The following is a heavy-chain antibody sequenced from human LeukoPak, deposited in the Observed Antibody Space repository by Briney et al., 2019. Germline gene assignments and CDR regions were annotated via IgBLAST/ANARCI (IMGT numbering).Heavy chain of an antibody. D-gene: IGHD6-13*01. J-gene: IGHJ6*02. Sequence: LSLTCAVSGGSISSSNWWSWVRQPPGKGLEWVSYISSSGSTIYYADSVKGRFTISRDNAKNSLYLQMNSLRAEDTAVYYCARDSSSTDYYGMDVWGQGTTVTVSS. V-gene: IGHV3-11*01. CDR1: GGSISSSNW. CDR3: ARDSSSTDYYGMDV. CDR2: ISSSGSTI.